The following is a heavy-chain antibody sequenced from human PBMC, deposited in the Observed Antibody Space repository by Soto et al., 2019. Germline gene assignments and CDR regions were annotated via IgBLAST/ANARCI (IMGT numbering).Heavy chain of an antibody. CDR2: IFPGDAET. Sequence: TTYWIAWVRQMPGKGLEWMGSIFPGDAETRFSPPFQGQVTISADKSINTAYLQWSSLTTSDTAMYYCARVPAGFLEGAGGMDVWGQGTPVTVSS. CDR1: TTYW. D-gene: IGHD3-3*01. J-gene: IGHJ6*02. CDR3: ARVPAGFLEGAGGMDV. V-gene: IGHV5-51*01.